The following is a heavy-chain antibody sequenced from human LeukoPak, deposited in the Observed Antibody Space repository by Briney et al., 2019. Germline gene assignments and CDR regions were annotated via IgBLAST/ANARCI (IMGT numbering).Heavy chain of an antibody. CDR1: GFTFSTYE. J-gene: IGHJ4*02. CDR2: ICDSGTTI. D-gene: IGHD7-27*01. CDR3: ARVTNWAQDY. Sequence: PGGCLRLSCAASGFTFSTYEMIWVRQAPGKGLEWVSYICDSGTTIYYADSVKGRFTISRDNAKNSLYLHMNSLRVEDTAVYYCARVTNWAQDYWGQGILVSVSS. V-gene: IGHV3-48*03.